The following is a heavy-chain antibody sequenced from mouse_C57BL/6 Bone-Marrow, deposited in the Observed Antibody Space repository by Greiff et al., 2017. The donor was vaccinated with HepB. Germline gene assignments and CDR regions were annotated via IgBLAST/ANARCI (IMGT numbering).Heavy chain of an antibody. J-gene: IGHJ3*01. V-gene: IGHV5-12*01. CDR3: ARHEGYYGGDWFAY. D-gene: IGHD1-1*01. CDR1: GFTFSDYY. CDR2: ISNGGGST. Sequence: EVQLVESGGGLVQPGGSLKLSCAASGFTFSDYYMYWVRQTPEKRLEWVAYISNGGGSTYYPDTVKGRFTISRDNAKNTLYLQMSRLKSEDTAMYYCARHEGYYGGDWFAYWGQGTLVTVSA.